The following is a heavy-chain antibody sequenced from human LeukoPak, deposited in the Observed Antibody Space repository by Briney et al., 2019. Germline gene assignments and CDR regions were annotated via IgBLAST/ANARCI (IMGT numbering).Heavy chain of an antibody. CDR1: GFTFSSYA. D-gene: IGHD3-22*01. V-gene: IGHV3-23*01. J-gene: IGHJ4*02. CDR3: AKDRPNYYGSNGHYYRRDGDY. CDR2: ITASGGNT. Sequence: GGSLRLSCAASGFTFSSYAMGWVRQAPGKGLEWVSAITASGGNTYYADSVKGRFTISRDNSKNTLYLQVNSLRAEDTAVYFCAKDRPNYYGSNGHYYRRDGDYWGQGTLVTVSS.